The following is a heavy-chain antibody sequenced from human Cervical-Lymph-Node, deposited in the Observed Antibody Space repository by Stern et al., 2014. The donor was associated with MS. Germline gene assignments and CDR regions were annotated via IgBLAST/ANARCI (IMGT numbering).Heavy chain of an antibody. Sequence: EVQLEESGGGLVQPGESLRLSCAASGFTFSTYWMHWVRQAPGKGLVWVSRVNSDGSSTAYADSVKGRFTISRDNAKNTLYLEMNNLRAEDTAVYYCVRGAPFDYWGQGTLVTVSP. CDR2: VNSDGSST. J-gene: IGHJ4*02. CDR3: VRGAPFDY. D-gene: IGHD1-26*01. CDR1: GFTFSTYW. V-gene: IGHV3-74*02.